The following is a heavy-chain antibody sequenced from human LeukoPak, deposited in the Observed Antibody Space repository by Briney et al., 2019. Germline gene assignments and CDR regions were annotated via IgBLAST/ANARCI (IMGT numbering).Heavy chain of an antibody. V-gene: IGHV3-23*01. D-gene: IGHD3-22*01. CDR1: GFTFSSYA. J-gene: IGHJ4*02. CDR2: ISGSGTSA. Sequence: GGSLRLSCAASGFTFSSYAMTWVRQAPGEGLQWVSGISGSGTSAYYADSVRGRFTISRDNSKNTLYLQMNSLRAEDTAVYYCTRDGDTSGYSDWGQGTLVTVSS. CDR3: TRDGDTSGYSD.